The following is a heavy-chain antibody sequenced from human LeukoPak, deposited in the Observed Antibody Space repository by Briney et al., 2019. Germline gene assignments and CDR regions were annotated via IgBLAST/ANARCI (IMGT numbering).Heavy chain of an antibody. Sequence: PSETLSLTCTVSGDSINGHYWSWIRQPPGKGLEWIGYIYYSGSTYYNPSLKSRVTISVDTSKNQFSLKLSSVTAADTAVYYCARPWFGEGHLPDWGQGTLVTVSS. D-gene: IGHD3-10*01. CDR2: IYYSGST. V-gene: IGHV4-59*04. CDR3: ARPWFGEGHLPD. CDR1: GDSINGHY. J-gene: IGHJ4*02.